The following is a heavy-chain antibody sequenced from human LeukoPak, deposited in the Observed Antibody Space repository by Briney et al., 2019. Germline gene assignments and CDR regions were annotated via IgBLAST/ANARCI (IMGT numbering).Heavy chain of an antibody. Sequence: GRSLRLSCAASGFIFSSYAIHWIRQAPGKGLEWVASINHNGNVNYYVGSVKGRFTISRDNAKNSLYLQMSNLRAEDTAVYFCARGGGLDVWGQGATVTVSS. D-gene: IGHD3-16*01. CDR3: ARGGGLDV. CDR1: GFIFSSYA. V-gene: IGHV3-7*03. J-gene: IGHJ6*02. CDR2: INHNGNVN.